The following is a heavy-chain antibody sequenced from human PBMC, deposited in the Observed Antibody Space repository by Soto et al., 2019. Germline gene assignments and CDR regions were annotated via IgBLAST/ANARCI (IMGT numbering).Heavy chain of an antibody. CDR1: GFTFGSYW. D-gene: IGHD3-10*01. J-gene: IGHJ3*02. V-gene: IGHV3-7*01. Sequence: EVQLVESGGGLVQPGGSLRLSCAASGFTFGSYWMSWVRQAPGKGLEWVANINQGGREKNYVDSVKGRFSICRDDAEKSHHLQMNSLRVEDTAVYYCAKYGSGSYGAYALDIWGQGTMVTVSS. CDR3: AKYGSGSYGAYALDI. CDR2: INQGGREK.